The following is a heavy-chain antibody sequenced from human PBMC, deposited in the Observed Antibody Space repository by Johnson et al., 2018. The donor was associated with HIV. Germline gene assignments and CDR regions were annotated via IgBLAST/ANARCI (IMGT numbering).Heavy chain of an antibody. J-gene: IGHJ3*01. D-gene: IGHD1-1*01. CDR2: IWYDGSHK. V-gene: IGHV3-30*04. CDR1: GFTFSSYA. Sequence: QMLLVESGGGVVQPGRSLRLSCAASGFTFSSYAMHWVRQAPGKGLERVAVIWYDGSHKYYADSVKGRFNISRDNSENTLFLHMNSLRAEDTDVYYCARDAKSSTWSPDGTDAFDVWGQGTMVTVSS. CDR3: ARDAKSSTWSPDGTDAFDV.